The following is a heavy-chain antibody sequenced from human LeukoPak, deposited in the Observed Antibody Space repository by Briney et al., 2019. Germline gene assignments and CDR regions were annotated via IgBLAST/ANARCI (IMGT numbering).Heavy chain of an antibody. CDR3: TTDPGGDYVQGVFLDY. Sequence: GGSLRLSCAASGFTFSNAWMSWVRQAPGKGLEWVGRIKSKTDGGTTDYAAPVKGRFTISRDDSENTLYLQMDSLKTEDTAVYYCTTDPGGDYVQGVFLDYWGQGTLVTVSS. CDR2: IKSKTDGGTT. CDR1: GFTFSNAW. D-gene: IGHD4-17*01. J-gene: IGHJ4*02. V-gene: IGHV3-15*01.